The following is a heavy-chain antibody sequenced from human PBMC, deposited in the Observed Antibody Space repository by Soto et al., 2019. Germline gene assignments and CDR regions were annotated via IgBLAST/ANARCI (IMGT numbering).Heavy chain of an antibody. J-gene: IGHJ5*02. D-gene: IGHD1-1*01. CDR1: GYSISSGLY. CDR2: IYRGGIT. Sequence: SETLSLTCAVSGYSISSGLYWGWIRQPPGKGLEWIGTIYRGGITYYNPSLKSRVTISIDTSKNHFSLRLSSVTATDTAVYFCAIGNPDWFDPWGEGTRVTVS. CDR3: AIGNPDWFDP. V-gene: IGHV4-38-2*01.